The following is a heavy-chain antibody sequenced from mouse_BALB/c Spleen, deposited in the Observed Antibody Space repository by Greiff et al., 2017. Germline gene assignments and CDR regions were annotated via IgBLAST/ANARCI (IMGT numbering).Heavy chain of an antibody. J-gene: IGHJ3*01. Sequence: QVQLKESGPELVKPGASVKMSCKASGYTFTSYYIHWVKQRPGQGLEWIGWIYPGDGSTKYNEKFKGKTTLTPDKSSSTAYMLLSSLTSEDSAIYFCAKYGPWFAYWGQGTLVTVSA. CDR3: AKYGPWFAY. V-gene: IGHV1S56*01. D-gene: IGHD1-1*02. CDR2: IYPGDGST. CDR1: GYTFTSYY.